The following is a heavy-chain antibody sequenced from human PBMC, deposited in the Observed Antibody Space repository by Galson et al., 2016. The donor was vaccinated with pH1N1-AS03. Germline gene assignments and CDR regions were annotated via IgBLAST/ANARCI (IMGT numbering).Heavy chain of an antibody. CDR2: IEWNDDR. D-gene: IGHD2-21*02. J-gene: IGHJ5*01. CDR3: ARIWTKHCYSSTDS. Sequence: PALVKPTQTLTLTCTFSGFSLSSSGMCVNWIRQPPGKALEWLARIEWNDDRYYTTSLKTRLTLSKDTSKNQVVLTMTNMDAVDTATYYSARIWTKHCYSSTDSGGHATLVTVAS. CDR1: GFSLSSSGMC. V-gene: IGHV2-70*11.